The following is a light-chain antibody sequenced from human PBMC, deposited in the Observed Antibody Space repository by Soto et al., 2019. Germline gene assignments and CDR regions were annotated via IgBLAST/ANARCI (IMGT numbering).Light chain of an antibody. CDR2: DAS. CDR1: QSVNSR. V-gene: IGKV3-15*01. Sequence: EIVMTQSPATLSVSPGERAILTCRASQSVNSRLAWYQQKPGQAPRLLIYDASTRAIDIPVRFSGSGSGTDFTLTISTLHSEDIEVICGTLYKKWPLITFAQGTGLEIK. J-gene: IGKJ5*01. CDR3: TLYKKWPLIT.